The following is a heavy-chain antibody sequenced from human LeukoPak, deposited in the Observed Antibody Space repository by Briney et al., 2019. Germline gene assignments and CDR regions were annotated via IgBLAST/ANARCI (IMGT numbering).Heavy chain of an antibody. Sequence: GGSLRLSCAASGFTFSNAWMSWVRQAPGKGLEWVGRIKSKTDGGTTDYAAPVKGRFTISRDDSKNTLYLRMNSLKTEDTAVYYCTTDLTRFGGAFDIWGQGTMVTVSS. CDR2: IKSKTDGGTT. V-gene: IGHV3-15*01. J-gene: IGHJ3*02. CDR1: GFTFSNAW. CDR3: TTDLTRFGGAFDI. D-gene: IGHD3-16*01.